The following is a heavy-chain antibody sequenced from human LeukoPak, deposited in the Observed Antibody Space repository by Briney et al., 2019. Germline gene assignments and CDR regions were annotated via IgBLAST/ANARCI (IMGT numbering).Heavy chain of an antibody. Sequence: GASVKVSCKASGYTFTNSYIHWVRQAPGQVLEWMGLINPDGGNTNYAQNFQGRVTLTRDTSTSTVYMELSSLRSEDTAVYYCARENWFDPWGQGTLVTVSS. CDR2: INPDGGNT. V-gene: IGHV1-46*01. CDR3: ARENWFDP. J-gene: IGHJ5*02. CDR1: GYTFTNSY.